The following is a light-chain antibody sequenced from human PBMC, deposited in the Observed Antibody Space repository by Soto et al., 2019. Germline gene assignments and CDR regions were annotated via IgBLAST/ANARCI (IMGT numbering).Light chain of an antibody. CDR1: QSISSSY. Sequence: EIVLTQSPGTLSLSPGERATLSCRASQSISSSYLAWYQQKPGQAPRLLVYGASSRATGIPDRFSGSGSGTDFTLTISGLEPEDFALYYCQQYSSTFWTFGQGT. V-gene: IGKV3-20*01. J-gene: IGKJ1*01. CDR2: GAS. CDR3: QQYSSTFWT.